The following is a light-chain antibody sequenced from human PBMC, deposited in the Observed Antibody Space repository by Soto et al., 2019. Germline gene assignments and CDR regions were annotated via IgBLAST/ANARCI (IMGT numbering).Light chain of an antibody. V-gene: IGLV1-44*01. J-gene: IGLJ1*01. CDR1: SSNIGTSS. Sequence: QSVLTQPHSASGTPGQRVTISCSGSSSNIGTSSVHWFQQLPGTAPKLLIYTTNQRPSGVPERFSGSKSGTSASLAISGLQSEDEDDYYCAGGDDRLNGLVFGTGTKLTVL. CDR3: AGGDDRLNGLV. CDR2: TTN.